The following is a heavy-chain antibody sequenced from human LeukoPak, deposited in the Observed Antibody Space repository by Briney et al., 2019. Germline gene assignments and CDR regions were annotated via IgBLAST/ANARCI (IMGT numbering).Heavy chain of an antibody. CDR2: INNIGST. J-gene: IGHJ5*02. CDR1: GGSFSGYS. D-gene: IGHD6-13*01. V-gene: IGHV4-34*01. CDR3: ARGRQQQLVRVIGWFDP. Sequence: PSETLSLTCAVYGGSFSGYSWSWIRQPPGKGLEWVGGINNIGSTNYKPSLKRRVTISVDTSTNQFSLKLSSVTAADTAVYYCARGRQQQLVRVIGWFDPWGQGTLVTVSS.